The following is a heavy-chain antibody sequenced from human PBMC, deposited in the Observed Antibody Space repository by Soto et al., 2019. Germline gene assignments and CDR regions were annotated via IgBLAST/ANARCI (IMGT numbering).Heavy chain of an antibody. Sequence: QLQLQESGPGLVKPSETLSLTCTVSGGSISSSSYYWSWIRQPPGKGLEWIGYIYYSGSTNYNPSLKSRVTISVDTSKNQFSLKLSSVTAADTAVYYCARGDTYFDYWGQGTLVTVSS. CDR2: IYYSGST. D-gene: IGHD5-18*01. CDR1: GGSISSSSYY. CDR3: ARGDTYFDY. J-gene: IGHJ4*02. V-gene: IGHV4-61*01.